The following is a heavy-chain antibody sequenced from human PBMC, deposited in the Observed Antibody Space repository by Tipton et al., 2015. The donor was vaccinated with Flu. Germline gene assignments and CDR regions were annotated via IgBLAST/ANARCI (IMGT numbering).Heavy chain of an antibody. CDR1: GYSFTNNW. Sequence: VQLVQSGAQVKKPGESLKISCKASGYSFTNNWIGWVRQMPGKGLEWVGIIYPGDSDTRYSPSFQGQVTISADKSITTAYLQWSSLKPSDTAMYYCVRSSDLLTGYPLPGFDYWGQGTLVTVST. V-gene: IGHV5-51*03. D-gene: IGHD3-9*01. J-gene: IGHJ4*02. CDR3: VRSSDLLTGYPLPGFDY. CDR2: IYPGDSDT.